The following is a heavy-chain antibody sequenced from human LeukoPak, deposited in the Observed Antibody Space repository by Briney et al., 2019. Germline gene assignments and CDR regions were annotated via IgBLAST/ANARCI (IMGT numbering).Heavy chain of an antibody. CDR1: GGSISSYY. CDR3: ARASVATSYCGGDCYSERPYGMDV. V-gene: IGHV4-4*09. J-gene: IGHJ6*02. Sequence: SETLSLTCTVSGGSISSYYWSWIRQPPGKGLEWIGYIYTSGSTNYNPSLKSRVTISVDTSKNQFSLKLSSVTAADTAVYYCARASVATSYCGGDCYSERPYGMDVWGQGTTVTVSS. D-gene: IGHD2-21*02. CDR2: IYTSGST.